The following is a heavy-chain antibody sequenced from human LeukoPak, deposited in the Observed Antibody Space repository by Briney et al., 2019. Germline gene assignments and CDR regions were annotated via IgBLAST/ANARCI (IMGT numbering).Heavy chain of an antibody. Sequence: HPGGSLRLSCAASGFTFSSYWMSWVRQAPGKGLEWVANIKQDGSEKYYVDSVKGRFTISRDNSKNTLYLQMGSLRAEDMAVYYCARGDSSGYYLALTDYWGQGTLVTVSS. CDR1: GFTFSSYW. J-gene: IGHJ4*02. CDR2: IKQDGSEK. D-gene: IGHD3-22*01. CDR3: ARGDSSGYYLALTDY. V-gene: IGHV3-7*01.